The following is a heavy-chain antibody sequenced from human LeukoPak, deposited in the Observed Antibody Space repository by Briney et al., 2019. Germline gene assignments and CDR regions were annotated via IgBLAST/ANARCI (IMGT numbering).Heavy chain of an antibody. CDR3: ARGLTAFDI. CDR1: GYTFTSYD. CDR2: MNPNSGNT. D-gene: IGHD3-9*01. Sequence: ASVKVSCKASGYTFTSYDINWVRQATGQGLEWMGWMNPNSGNTGYAQKLQGRVTMTTDTSTSTAYMELRSLRSDDTAVYYCARGLTAFDIWGQGTMVTVSS. V-gene: IGHV1-8*01. J-gene: IGHJ3*02.